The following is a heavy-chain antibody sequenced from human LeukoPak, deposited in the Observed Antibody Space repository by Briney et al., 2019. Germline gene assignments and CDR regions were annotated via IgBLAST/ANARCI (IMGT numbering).Heavy chain of an antibody. J-gene: IGHJ4*02. Sequence: SETLSLTCAVYGGSFSGYYWSWIRQPPGKGLEWIGEINHSGSTNYNPSLKSRVTISVDTSKNQFSLRLSSVTAADTAVYYCARPLMGGYSYGYAYWGQGTLVTVSS. V-gene: IGHV4-34*01. CDR1: GGSFSGYY. CDR2: INHSGST. CDR3: ARPLMGGYSYGYAY. D-gene: IGHD5-18*01.